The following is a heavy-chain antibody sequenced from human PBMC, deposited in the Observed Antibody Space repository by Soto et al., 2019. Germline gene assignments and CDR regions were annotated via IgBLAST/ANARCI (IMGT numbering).Heavy chain of an antibody. CDR3: ARDGYYDFWSGYYTDDAFDI. Sequence: GGSLRLSCAASGFTFSSYGMHWVRQAPGKGLEWVAVIWYDGSNKYYADPVKGRFTISRDNSKNTLYLQMNSLRAEDTAVYYCARDGYYDFWSGYYTDDAFDIWGQGTMVTVSS. CDR1: GFTFSSYG. J-gene: IGHJ3*02. V-gene: IGHV3-33*01. CDR2: IWYDGSNK. D-gene: IGHD3-3*01.